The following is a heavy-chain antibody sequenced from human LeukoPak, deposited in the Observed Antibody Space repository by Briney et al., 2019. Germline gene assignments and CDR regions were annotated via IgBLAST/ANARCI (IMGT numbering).Heavy chain of an antibody. CDR2: ISGGGNT. CDR1: GITLSDHY. CDR3: AKRELLGMYYFDY. V-gene: IGHV3-23*01. J-gene: IGHJ4*02. D-gene: IGHD1-26*01. Sequence: GGSLRLSCAASGITLSDHYMDWVRQAPGKGLEWVSAISGGGNTYYADSVKGRFTISRDNSKNTLYLQMNSLRAEDTAVYYCAKRELLGMYYFDYWGQGTLVTVSS.